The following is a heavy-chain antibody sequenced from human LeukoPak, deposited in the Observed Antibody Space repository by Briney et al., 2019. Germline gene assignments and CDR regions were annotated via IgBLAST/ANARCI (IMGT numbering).Heavy chain of an antibody. CDR3: ARDLGVPAAIHFFDY. CDR2: ISAYNGNT. D-gene: IGHD2-2*01. CDR1: GYTFTSYG. Sequence: ASVKVSCKASGYTFTSYGISWVRQAPGQGLEWMGWISAYNGNTNYARELQGRVTITTDISTSTAYMELRSLRSDDTAVYYCARDLGVPAAIHFFDYWGQGTLVTVSS. V-gene: IGHV1-18*01. J-gene: IGHJ4*02.